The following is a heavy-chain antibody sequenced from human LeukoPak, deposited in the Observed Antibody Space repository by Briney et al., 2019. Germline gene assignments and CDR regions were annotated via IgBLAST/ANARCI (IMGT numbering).Heavy chain of an antibody. CDR3: ARSYSSSSHPYYYYMDV. J-gene: IGHJ6*03. D-gene: IGHD6-6*01. CDR1: GFTFSSYS. Sequence: GGSLRLSCAASGFTFSSYSMNWVRQAPGKGLEWVSSISSSSSYIYYADSVKGRLTIFRDNAKNSLYLQMNSLRAEDTAVYYCARSYSSSSHPYYYYMDVWGKGTTVTVSS. V-gene: IGHV3-21*01. CDR2: ISSSSSYI.